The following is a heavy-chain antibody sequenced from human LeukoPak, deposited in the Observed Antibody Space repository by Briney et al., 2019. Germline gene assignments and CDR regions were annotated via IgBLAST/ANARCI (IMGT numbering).Heavy chain of an antibody. V-gene: IGHV3-66*01. D-gene: IGHD3-22*01. J-gene: IGHJ6*02. CDR3: AGGSRYYDSSGYYHLEYYYYYGMDV. CDR2: IYSGGST. CDR1: GFTVSSNY. Sequence: PGGSLRLSCAASGFTVSSNYMSWVRQAPGKGLEWVSVIYSGGSTYYADSVKGRFTISRDNSKNTLYLQMNSLRAEDTAVYYCAGGSRYYDSSGYYHLEYYYYYGMDVWGQGTTVTVSS.